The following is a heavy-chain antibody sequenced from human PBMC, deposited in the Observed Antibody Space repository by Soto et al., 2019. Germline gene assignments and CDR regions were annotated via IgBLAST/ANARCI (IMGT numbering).Heavy chain of an antibody. D-gene: IGHD6-13*01. J-gene: IGHJ4*02. CDR3: ARDSGAKLSSS. Sequence: SVKVFCKASGGTFSSYRFNWVRQARGQGLEWLGGIVPIYRTADYAQKFQGRVTITADESTRTVYLELSSLKSQDTALYYCARDSGAKLSSSWGQGTLVTVSS. V-gene: IGHV1-69*13. CDR2: IVPIYRTA. CDR1: GGTFSSYR.